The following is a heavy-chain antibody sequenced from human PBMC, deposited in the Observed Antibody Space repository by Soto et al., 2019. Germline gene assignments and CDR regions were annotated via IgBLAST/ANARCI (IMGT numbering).Heavy chain of an antibody. CDR3: ARWDNGYDF. Sequence: EVQLVESGGTLVQPGESLRLSCAASGFTISSYWMSWVRQAPGKGLEWVANIKQDGSERYYMGSVNGRFTISRDNAENSLYLQMSSLTVEDTAVYYCARWDNGYDFGGQGTLVTISS. CDR2: IKQDGSER. J-gene: IGHJ4*02. CDR1: GFTISSYW. D-gene: IGHD5-12*01. V-gene: IGHV3-7*01.